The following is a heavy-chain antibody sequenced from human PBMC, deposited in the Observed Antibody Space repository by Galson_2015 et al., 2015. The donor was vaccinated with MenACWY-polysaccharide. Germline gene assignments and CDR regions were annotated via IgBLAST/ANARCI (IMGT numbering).Heavy chain of an antibody. J-gene: IGHJ4*02. D-gene: IGHD3-22*01. Sequence: SLRLSCAASGFAVSSNYMNWVRQAPGKGLEWVSVTYTGGRTYYADSVKGRFTTSRDNSKNTVYLQMNSLRVDDTAVYYCARGGYDSSWVPSLLRIDWGQGTLVTVSS. CDR1: GFAVSSNY. V-gene: IGHV3-66*02. CDR2: TYTGGRT. CDR3: ARGGYDSSWVPSLLRID.